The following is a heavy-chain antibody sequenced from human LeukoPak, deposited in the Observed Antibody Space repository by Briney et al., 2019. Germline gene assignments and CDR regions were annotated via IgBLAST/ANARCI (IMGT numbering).Heavy chain of an antibody. CDR3: AKPSGDYDYFDY. D-gene: IGHD4-17*01. J-gene: IGHJ4*02. V-gene: IGHV3-13*01. Sequence: GGSLRLSCAASGFTFSSYDMHWVRQATGKGLEWVSSIGTAGDTYYSGSVKGRFTISRDRGKNSLYLQMNSLTVEDTAVYYCAKPSGDYDYFDYWGQGALVTVSS. CDR2: IGTAGDT. CDR1: GFTFSSYD.